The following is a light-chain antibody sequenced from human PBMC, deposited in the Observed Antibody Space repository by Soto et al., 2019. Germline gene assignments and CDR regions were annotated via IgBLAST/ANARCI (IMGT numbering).Light chain of an antibody. CDR3: CSYAGNFVYV. V-gene: IGLV2-11*01. Sequence: QSALTQPRSVSGSPGQSVTISCTGTSSDVGAFDFVSWYQQHPGKAPKIMIYAVSKRPSGVPYRFSASKSGNTASLTISGLQAEDEADYYCCSYAGNFVYVFGTGTQLTVL. J-gene: IGLJ1*01. CDR2: AVS. CDR1: SSDVGAFDF.